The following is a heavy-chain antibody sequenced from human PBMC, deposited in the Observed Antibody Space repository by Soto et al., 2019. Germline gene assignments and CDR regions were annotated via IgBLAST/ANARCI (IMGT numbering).Heavy chain of an antibody. J-gene: IGHJ4*02. CDR2: ISYDGSNK. D-gene: IGHD3-22*01. CDR1: GLTYSRYA. CDR3: ARDGYDSSGYLPPLFDY. Sequence: GESLKISCAASGLTYSRYAMHWVRQAPGKGLEWVAVISYDGSNKYYADSVKGRFTISRDNSKNTLYLQMDSLRAEDTAVYYCARDGYDSSGYLPPLFDYWGQGTLVTVSS. V-gene: IGHV3-30-3*01.